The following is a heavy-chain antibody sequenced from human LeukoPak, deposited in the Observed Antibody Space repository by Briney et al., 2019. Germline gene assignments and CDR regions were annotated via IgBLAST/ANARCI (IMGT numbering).Heavy chain of an antibody. CDR3: ARGGTNYGDYEGSDAFDI. D-gene: IGHD4-17*01. CDR1: GFTVSSNY. Sequence: GGSLRLSCATSGFTVSSNYMSWVRQAPGKGLEWVSVIYDSGTTYYADSVKGRFLIFRDTSKNTVDLQMNSLRVEDTAVYYCARGGTNYGDYEGSDAFDIWGQGTMVTVSS. V-gene: IGHV3-53*01. J-gene: IGHJ3*02. CDR2: IYDSGTT.